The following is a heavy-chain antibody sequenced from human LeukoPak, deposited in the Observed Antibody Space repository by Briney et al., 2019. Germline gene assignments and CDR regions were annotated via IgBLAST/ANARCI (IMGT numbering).Heavy chain of an antibody. V-gene: IGHV1-18*01. J-gene: IGHJ5*02. CDR1: GYTFTSYG. CDR2: ISAYNGNT. Sequence: ASVKVSCKASGYTFTSYGISWVRQAPGQGLEWMGWISAYNGNTNYAQKFQGRVTMTTDTSTSTVYMELRSLRSDDTAVYYCARERPYDDYAPPGAWGQGTLVTVSS. D-gene: IGHD4-17*01. CDR3: ARERPYDDYAPPGA.